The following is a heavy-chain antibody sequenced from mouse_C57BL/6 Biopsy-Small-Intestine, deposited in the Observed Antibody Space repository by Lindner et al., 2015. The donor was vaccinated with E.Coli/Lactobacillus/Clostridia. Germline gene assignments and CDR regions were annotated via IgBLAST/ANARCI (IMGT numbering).Heavy chain of an antibody. Sequence: VQLQESGGGLVKPGGSLKLSCAASGFTFSDYGIHWVRQTPEKGLEWVAYISSGSSTIYYADTVKSRFTISRDNAKNTLFLQMTSLRSEDTAMYYCARPHYYAMDYWGQGTSVTVSS. CDR3: ARPHYYAMDY. J-gene: IGHJ4*01. V-gene: IGHV5-17*01. CDR1: GFTFSDYG. CDR2: ISSGSSTI.